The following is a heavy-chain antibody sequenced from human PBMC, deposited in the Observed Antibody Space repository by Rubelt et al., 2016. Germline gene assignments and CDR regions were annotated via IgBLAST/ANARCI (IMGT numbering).Heavy chain of an antibody. D-gene: IGHD2-15*01. V-gene: IGHV3-11*04. CDR3: AGLDVEVVAATVEDY. J-gene: IGHJ4*02. CDR2: ISSSGSTI. Sequence: LEWVSYISSSGSTIYYADSVKGRFTISRDNAKNSLYLQMNSPRAEDTAVYYCAGLDVEVVAATVEDYWGQGTLVTVSS.